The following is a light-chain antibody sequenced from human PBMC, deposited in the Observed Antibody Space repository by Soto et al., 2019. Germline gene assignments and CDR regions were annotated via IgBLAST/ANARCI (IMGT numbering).Light chain of an antibody. CDR1: QGIGND. V-gene: IGKV1-6*01. CDR3: QQDYNYPFT. J-gene: IGKJ3*01. CDR2: AAS. Sequence: AIQMTQSPSSLSASVGARVTITCRASQGIGNDLGWYQQKAGKAPKLLIYAASSLQSGVPSRFSGSGSGTDFTLTISSLQPEDFATYYCQQDYNYPFTFGPGTKVDIK.